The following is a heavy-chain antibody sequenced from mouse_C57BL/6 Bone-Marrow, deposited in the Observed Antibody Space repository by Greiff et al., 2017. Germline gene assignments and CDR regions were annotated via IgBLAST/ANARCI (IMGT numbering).Heavy chain of an antibody. D-gene: IGHD2-14*01. V-gene: IGHV1-50*01. CDR2: IDPSDSYT. J-gene: IGHJ3*01. CDR1: GYTFTSYW. CDR3: ARYEYDGAWFAY. Sequence: QVQLQQPGAELVKPGASVKLSCKASGYTFTSYWMQWVKQRPGQGLEWIGAIDPSDSYTNYNHKFKGKATLTVDTSSSTAYMQRSSLTSEDSAVYYCARYEYDGAWFAYGDQGTRVTGAA.